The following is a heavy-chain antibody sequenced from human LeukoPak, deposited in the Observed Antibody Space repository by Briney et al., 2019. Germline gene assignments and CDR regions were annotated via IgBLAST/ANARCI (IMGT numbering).Heavy chain of an antibody. J-gene: IGHJ4*02. CDR2: IKQDGSEK. D-gene: IGHD5-18*01. V-gene: IGHV3-7*01. Sequence: GGSLRLSCAASGCTLSSYWMSWVRQAPGKGLDVVANIKQDGSEKYYVDSVKGRFTISRDNAKNSLYLQMNSLRAEDTAVYYCASGQLWLDYWGQGTLVTVSS. CDR3: ASGQLWLDY. CDR1: GCTLSSYW.